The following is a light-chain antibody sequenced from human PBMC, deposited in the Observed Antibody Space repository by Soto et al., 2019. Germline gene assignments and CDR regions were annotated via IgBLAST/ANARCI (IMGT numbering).Light chain of an antibody. CDR2: GAS. Sequence: EMVMTQSPATRSVSPGERATLSCRASQSVSSNFAWYQQKPGQAPRLLIYGASTRASGLPARFSGSGSGTEFTLTISSLQSEDFAVYYCQQYYNWPPRVTFGQGTRLEIK. CDR3: QQYYNWPPRVT. V-gene: IGKV3-15*01. CDR1: QSVSSN. J-gene: IGKJ5*01.